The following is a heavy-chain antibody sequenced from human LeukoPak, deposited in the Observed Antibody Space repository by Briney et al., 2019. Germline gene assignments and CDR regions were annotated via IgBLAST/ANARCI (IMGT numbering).Heavy chain of an antibody. Sequence: GGSLRLSCAVSGITLSNYGMSWVRQAPGKGLEWVAGISDSGGRTNFADSVKGRFTISRDNPKNPLYLQMNSLRAEDTAVYFCAKRGVVIRVILVGFHKEAYYFDSWGQGALVTVSS. J-gene: IGHJ4*02. CDR1: GITLSNYG. V-gene: IGHV3-23*01. D-gene: IGHD3-22*01. CDR3: AKRGVVIRVILVGFHKEAYYFDS. CDR2: ISDSGGRT.